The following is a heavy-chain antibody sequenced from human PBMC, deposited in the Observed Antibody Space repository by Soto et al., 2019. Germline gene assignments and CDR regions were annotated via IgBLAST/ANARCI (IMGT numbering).Heavy chain of an antibody. Sequence: QVQLQESGPGLVKPSQTLSLTCNVSGGSVSSGGYYWSWIRQRPGKGLEWIGYIYYTGITYYNPSLQSRVTISLGTSKNQFSLTLTSVAAADTAIYYCASEPTVPSGFDSWGQGTLVTVSS. CDR3: ASEPTVPSGFDS. D-gene: IGHD4-17*01. CDR2: IYYTGIT. V-gene: IGHV4-31*03. CDR1: GGSVSSGGYY. J-gene: IGHJ4*02.